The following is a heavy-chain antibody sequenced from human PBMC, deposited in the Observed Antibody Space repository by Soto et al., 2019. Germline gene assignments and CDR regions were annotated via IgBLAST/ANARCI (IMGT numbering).Heavy chain of an antibody. CDR1: GGSVSSGGYY. Sequence: PSETLSLTCTVSGGSVSSGGYYWSWIRQYPGKGLEWIGHIHYNGRTYYNSSLESRLTISVDKSKNQFSLKLSSVTAADTAVYYCARDLLWFGDYYYMDVWGKG. D-gene: IGHD3-10*01. CDR2: IHYNGRT. J-gene: IGHJ6*03. V-gene: IGHV4-31*03. CDR3: ARDLLWFGDYYYMDV.